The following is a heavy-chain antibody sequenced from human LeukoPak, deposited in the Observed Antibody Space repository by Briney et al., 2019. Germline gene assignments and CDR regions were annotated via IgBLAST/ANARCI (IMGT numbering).Heavy chain of an antibody. CDR2: FGIAGDT. CDR3: VRTNGGTYYDY. D-gene: IGHD1-26*01. Sequence: GGSLRLSCAASGFIFTDYDLRWVRHPPGKGLEWVSAFGIAGDTYYADSVKGRFTISRDVAKNSLYLQMNNLRAGDTAVYYCVRTNGGTYYDYWGQGTLVTVSS. CDR1: GFIFTDYD. J-gene: IGHJ4*02. V-gene: IGHV3-13*01.